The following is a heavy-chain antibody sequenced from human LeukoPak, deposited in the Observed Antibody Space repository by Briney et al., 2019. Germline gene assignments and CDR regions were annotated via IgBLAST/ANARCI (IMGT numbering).Heavy chain of an antibody. J-gene: IGHJ4*02. Sequence: GGSLRLSCATSGFIFSNYWMSWVRQAPGKGLEWVANIKQDGSETYYVDSVKGRFTISRDDAKNSLYLQMNSLRAEDTAVYYCARLYQRDSSTYRPVDYWGQGTLVSVSS. D-gene: IGHD6-19*01. CDR2: IKQDGSET. V-gene: IGHV3-7*01. CDR3: ARLYQRDSSTYRPVDY. CDR1: GFIFSNYW.